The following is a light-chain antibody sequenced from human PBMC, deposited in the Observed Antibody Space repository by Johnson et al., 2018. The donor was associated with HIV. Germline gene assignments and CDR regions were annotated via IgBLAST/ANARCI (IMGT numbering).Light chain of an antibody. CDR2: YNN. Sequence: QSVLTQPPSVSAAPGQKVTISCSGSSSNIGNNYVSWYQQLPGTAPKLLIYYNNKRPSGIPDRFSGSKSGTSATLGITGLQTGDEADYYCGTWANSLSAYVFGTWTQVTV. CDR1: SSNIGNNY. CDR3: GTWANSLSAYV. V-gene: IGLV1-51*01. J-gene: IGLJ1*01.